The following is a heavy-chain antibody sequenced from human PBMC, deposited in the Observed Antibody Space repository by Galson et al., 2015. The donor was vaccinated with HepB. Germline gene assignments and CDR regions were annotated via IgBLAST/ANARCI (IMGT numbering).Heavy chain of an antibody. CDR1: GFTFSSYW. D-gene: IGHD3-9*01. Sequence: SLRLSCAASGFTFSSYWMSWVRQAPGKGLEWVANIKQDGSEKYYVDSVKGRFTISRDNAKNSLYLQTNSLRAEDTAVYYCARTYYDILTGYLDAFDIWGQGTMVTVSS. CDR3: ARTYYDILTGYLDAFDI. CDR2: IKQDGSEK. J-gene: IGHJ3*02. V-gene: IGHV3-7*01.